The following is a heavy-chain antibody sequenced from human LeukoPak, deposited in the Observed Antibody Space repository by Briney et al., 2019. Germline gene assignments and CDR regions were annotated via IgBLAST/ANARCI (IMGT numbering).Heavy chain of an antibody. D-gene: IGHD3-22*01. CDR2: ITDSGGST. J-gene: IGHJ4*02. CDR1: GFTFSSYA. CDR3: AKGSSGSRPYYFDY. V-gene: IGHV3-23*01. Sequence: PGESLKISCAASGFTFSSYAMSWVRQAPGEGLEWVSAITDSGGSTYYSDSVKGRFTISRDNSKNTLYLQMNTLRAEDTAIYYCAKGSSGSRPYYFDYWGQGTPVTVSS.